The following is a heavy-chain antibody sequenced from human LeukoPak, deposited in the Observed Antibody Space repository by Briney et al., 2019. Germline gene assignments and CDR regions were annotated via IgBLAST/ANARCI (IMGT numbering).Heavy chain of an antibody. D-gene: IGHD1-14*01. CDR3: ARRAGRKDFDY. Sequence: SETLSLTCTVSGGSIGSTNYYWGWIRQPPGKGLEWIGNIYNDGTTYYNPSLKSRVIISVDTSKNQFSLNLSSVTAADTAVYYCARRAGRKDFDYWGQGTLVTVSS. J-gene: IGHJ4*02. CDR2: IYNDGTT. CDR1: GGSIGSTNYY. V-gene: IGHV4-39*01.